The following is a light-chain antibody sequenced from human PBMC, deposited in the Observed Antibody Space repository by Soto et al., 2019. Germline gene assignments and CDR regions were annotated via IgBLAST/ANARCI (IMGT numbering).Light chain of an antibody. J-gene: IGKJ2*01. Sequence: EIVMTQSPATLSVSPGERATLSCRASQSVSSNLAWYQQKPGQAPRLLIYGASTRATGIPARFSGSGSGPDFHLTISSLQSEDFAVYYCQQYNNWPPYTFGQGTKLEIK. CDR2: GAS. V-gene: IGKV3-15*01. CDR3: QQYNNWPPYT. CDR1: QSVSSN.